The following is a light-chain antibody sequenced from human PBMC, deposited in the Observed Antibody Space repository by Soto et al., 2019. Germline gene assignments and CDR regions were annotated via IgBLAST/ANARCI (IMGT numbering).Light chain of an antibody. CDR1: QSISSW. J-gene: IGKJ1*01. CDR2: HAY. Sequence: DILMTQSPSTLSASVGDRVTLTCRASQSISSWLAWYQQKPGKAPKLLIYHAYSLESGVPSRFSGSESGTEFTLTINSLQPDDFATYYCQQYNSYPWTFGQGTKVEIK. CDR3: QQYNSYPWT. V-gene: IGKV1-5*01.